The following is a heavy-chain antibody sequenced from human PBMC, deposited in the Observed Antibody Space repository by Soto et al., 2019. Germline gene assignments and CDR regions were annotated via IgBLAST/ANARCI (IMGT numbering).Heavy chain of an antibody. J-gene: IGHJ4*02. Sequence: SETLSLTCTVTGDSISSRSYYWGWIRQPPGKGLEWIGSIYYSGSTYNNPSLRSRVSMSIDTSKDQFSLKLKSVTAADTALYFCARQRTSVVTQAYSDVWGPGSLVTV. D-gene: IGHD2-21*02. CDR2: IYYSGST. CDR1: GDSISSRSYY. V-gene: IGHV4-39*01. CDR3: ARQRTSVVTQAYSDV.